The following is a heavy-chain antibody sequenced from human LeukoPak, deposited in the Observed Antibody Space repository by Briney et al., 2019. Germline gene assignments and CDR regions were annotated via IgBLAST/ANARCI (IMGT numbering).Heavy chain of an antibody. D-gene: IGHD5-12*01. CDR1: GGSLSGYY. Sequence: SETLSLXCAVYGGSLSGYYWSWFRQPPGKGLEWIGEVNHRGSTNYNPSLKSRVTISVDTSKNQFSLKLSSVTAADTAVYYCAREIIVARGAFDIWGQGTMVTVSS. CDR2: VNHRGST. V-gene: IGHV4-34*01. J-gene: IGHJ3*02. CDR3: AREIIVARGAFDI.